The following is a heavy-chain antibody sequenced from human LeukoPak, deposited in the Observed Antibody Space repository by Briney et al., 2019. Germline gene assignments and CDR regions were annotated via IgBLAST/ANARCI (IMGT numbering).Heavy chain of an antibody. Sequence: GGSLRLSCAASGFTFSSYAMSWVRQAPGKGLEWVSAISGSGGCTYYADSVKGRFTISRDNSKNTLYLQMNSLRAEDTAVYYCAKCANYYGSGSYYNTDYWGQGTLVTVSS. CDR1: GFTFSSYA. J-gene: IGHJ4*02. CDR2: ISGSGGCT. CDR3: AKCANYYGSGSYYNTDY. D-gene: IGHD3-10*01. V-gene: IGHV3-23*01.